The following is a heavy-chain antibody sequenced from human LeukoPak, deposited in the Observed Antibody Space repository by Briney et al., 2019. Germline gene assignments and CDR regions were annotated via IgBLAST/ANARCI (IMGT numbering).Heavy chain of an antibody. CDR2: INPNSGGT. D-gene: IGHD6-6*01. V-gene: IGHV1-2*02. CDR3: AGSIAAHYYYYMDV. J-gene: IGHJ6*03. Sequence: ASVKVSCKASGYTFTGYYMHWVRQAPGQGLEWMGWINPNSGGTNYAQEFQGRVTMTRDTSISTAYMELSRLRSDDTAVYYCAGSIAAHYYYYMDVWGKGTTVTVSS. CDR1: GYTFTGYY.